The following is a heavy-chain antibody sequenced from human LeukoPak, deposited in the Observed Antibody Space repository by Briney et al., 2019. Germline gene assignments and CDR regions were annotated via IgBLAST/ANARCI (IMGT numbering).Heavy chain of an antibody. CDR3: AKDRGRYYDSSGHYWGYYFDS. D-gene: IGHD3-22*01. J-gene: IGHJ4*02. Sequence: GGSLRLSCAASGFTFSNYWMNWVRQDPGKGLVWVSRIESDESVTTYADSVKGRFIISRDNAKNTLYLQMSSLRVEDTAVYYCAKDRGRYYDSSGHYWGYYFDSWGQGILVTVST. V-gene: IGHV3-74*01. CDR1: GFTFSNYW. CDR2: IESDESVT.